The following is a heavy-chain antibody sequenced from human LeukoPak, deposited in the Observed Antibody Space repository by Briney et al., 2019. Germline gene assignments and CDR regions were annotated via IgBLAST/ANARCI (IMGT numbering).Heavy chain of an antibody. CDR1: GGSFSGYY. V-gene: IGHV4-34*01. Sequence: SETLSLTCAVYGGSFSGYYWSWIRQPPGKGLEWIGEINHSGSTNYNPSLKSRVTISVDTSKNQFSLKLSSVTAADTAVYYCARGERRQLVGSSEKYFQHWGQGTLVTVSP. D-gene: IGHD6-13*01. CDR3: ARGERRQLVGSSEKYFQH. CDR2: INHSGST. J-gene: IGHJ1*01.